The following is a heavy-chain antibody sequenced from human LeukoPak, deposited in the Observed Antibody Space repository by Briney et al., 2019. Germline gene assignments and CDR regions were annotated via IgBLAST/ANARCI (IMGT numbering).Heavy chain of an antibody. CDR3: ARRVVGYYYDSSGYYFDY. D-gene: IGHD3-22*01. J-gene: IGHJ4*02. CDR1: GGSSSGYY. Sequence: PSETLSLTCAVYGGSSSGYYWSWIRQPPGKGLEWIGEINHSGSTNYNPSLKSRVTISVDTSKNQFSLKLSSVTAADTAVYYCARRVVGYYYDSSGYYFDYWGQGTLVTVSS. CDR2: INHSGST. V-gene: IGHV4-34*01.